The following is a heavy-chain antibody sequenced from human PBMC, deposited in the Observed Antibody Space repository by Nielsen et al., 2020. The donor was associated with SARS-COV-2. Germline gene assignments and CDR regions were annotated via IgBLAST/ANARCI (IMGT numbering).Heavy chain of an antibody. CDR3: ARGGYCSSTSCYHDY. V-gene: IGHV3-30*12. D-gene: IGHD2-2*01. CDR2: ISYDGSNK. CDR1: GFTFSSYG. J-gene: IGHJ4*02. Sequence: GESLKISCAASGFTFSSYGMHWVRQAPGKGLEWVALISYDGSNKYYADSVKGRFTISRDNAKNSLYLQMNSLRAEDTAVYYCARGGYCSSTSCYHDYWGQGTLVTVSS.